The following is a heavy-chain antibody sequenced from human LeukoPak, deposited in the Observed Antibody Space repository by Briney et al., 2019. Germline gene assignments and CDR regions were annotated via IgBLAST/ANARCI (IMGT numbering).Heavy chain of an antibody. CDR1: RFTLSSYS. J-gene: IGHJ6*04. V-gene: IGHV3-48*01. Sequence: GGSLRLSCAASRFTLSSYSMNGVRPAPGKGLEWVSYISSSSRNIYYADSVKGRFTISRDNAKKALYLQMNSLRAEDTAVYDCAELGITMIGDVWGKGTTVTISS. CDR3: AELGITMIGDV. D-gene: IGHD3-10*02. CDR2: ISSSSRNI.